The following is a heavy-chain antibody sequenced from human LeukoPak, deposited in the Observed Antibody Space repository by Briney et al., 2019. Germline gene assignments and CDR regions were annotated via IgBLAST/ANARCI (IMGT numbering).Heavy chain of an antibody. Sequence: SDTLSLTCSVWGGPMSSYYWRGIRRPSGRGLEWIGRIYTSGSTYYNPSLKSRVTISIDPSKNQFSLKLSSVTAADTAVYYCARDRVRGTITYAGFDPWGQGTLVTVSS. CDR3: ARDRVRGTITYAGFDP. CDR2: IYTSGST. CDR1: GGPMSSYY. V-gene: IGHV4-4*07. D-gene: IGHD3-10*01. J-gene: IGHJ5*02.